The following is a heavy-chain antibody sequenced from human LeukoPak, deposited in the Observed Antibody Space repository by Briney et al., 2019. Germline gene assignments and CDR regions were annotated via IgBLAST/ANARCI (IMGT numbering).Heavy chain of an antibody. V-gene: IGHV3-23*01. D-gene: IGHD2-2*01. J-gene: IGHJ4*02. CDR3: AKAQLGHCSSTSCYLGGFDY. CDR1: GFTFSSYA. Sequence: GGSLRLSCAASGFTFSSYAMSWVRQAPGKGLEWVSAISGSGGSTYYADSVKGRFTISRDNSKNTLYLQMNSLRAEDTAVYYCAKAQLGHCSSTSCYLGGFDYWGQGTLVTVSS. CDR2: ISGSGGST.